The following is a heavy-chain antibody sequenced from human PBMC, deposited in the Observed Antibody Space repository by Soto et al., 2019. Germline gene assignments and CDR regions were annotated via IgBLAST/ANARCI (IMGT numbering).Heavy chain of an antibody. CDR3: ARAASSGWNDY. Sequence: QVQLVQSGAEVKKPGASMKVSCKASGYTFISYGIGWVRQAPGQGLEWMGWISAYNGNTNYAQKLQGRVTMTADTSTSTDYMELRSLRSDDTAVYYCARAASSGWNDYWGQGTLVTVSS. D-gene: IGHD6-19*01. V-gene: IGHV1-18*01. J-gene: IGHJ4*02. CDR1: GYTFISYG. CDR2: ISAYNGNT.